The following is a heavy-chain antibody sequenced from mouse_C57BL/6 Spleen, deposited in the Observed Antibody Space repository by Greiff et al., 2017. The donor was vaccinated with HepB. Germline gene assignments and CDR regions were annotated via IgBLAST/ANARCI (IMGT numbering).Heavy chain of an antibody. D-gene: IGHD3-2*02. CDR2: ISSGSSTI. Sequence: EVKLQESGGGLVKPGGSLKLSCAASGFTFSDYGMHWVRQAPEKGLEWVAYISSGSSTIYYADTVKGRFTISRDNAKNTLFLKMTSLRAEDTAMYYCARGTAQGFAYWGQGTLVTVSA. CDR1: GFTFSDYG. V-gene: IGHV5-17*01. J-gene: IGHJ3*01. CDR3: ARGTAQGFAY.